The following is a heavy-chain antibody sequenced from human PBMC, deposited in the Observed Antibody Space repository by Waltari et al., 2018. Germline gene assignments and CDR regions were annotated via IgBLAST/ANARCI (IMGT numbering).Heavy chain of an antibody. CDR3: QRGDY. Sequence: EVQLVESGGGLVQPGGSLRLSCAASGFTFSNFWMSWARQASGKVLEWVANINQDGSGEYYVDSVKGRFTISRDNARNSLYLQMNSLRAEDTAVYYCQRGDYWGQGTLVTVSS. CDR1: GFTFSNFW. J-gene: IGHJ4*02. V-gene: IGHV3-7*04. CDR2: INQDGSGE.